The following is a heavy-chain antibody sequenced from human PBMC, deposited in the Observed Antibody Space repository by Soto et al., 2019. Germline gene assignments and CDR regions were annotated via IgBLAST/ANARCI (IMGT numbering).Heavy chain of an antibody. CDR1: GYTFTSYD. Sequence: ASVKVSCKASGYTFTSYDFSWVRQAPGQGLEWLGWISAYNGNTNYAQKLQGRVIMTTDTSTSTAYMELRSLRSDDTAVYYCARLITIFGVVKNFDYWGQGTLVTVSS. D-gene: IGHD3-3*01. J-gene: IGHJ4*02. CDR3: ARLITIFGVVKNFDY. V-gene: IGHV1-18*01. CDR2: ISAYNGNT.